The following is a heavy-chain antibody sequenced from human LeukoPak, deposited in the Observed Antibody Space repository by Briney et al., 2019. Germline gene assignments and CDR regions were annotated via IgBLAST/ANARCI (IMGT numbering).Heavy chain of an antibody. V-gene: IGHV3-53*05. CDR3: AKDSWELLGGPDFDY. CDR2: IYSDGST. Sequence: PGGSLRLSCAASGFTVSSNYMSWVRQAPGKGLEWVSEIYSDGSTYYADSVKGRFTISRDNSKNTLYLQMNSLRAEDTAVYYCAKDSWELLGGPDFDYWGQGTLVTVSS. D-gene: IGHD1-26*01. CDR1: GFTVSSNY. J-gene: IGHJ4*02.